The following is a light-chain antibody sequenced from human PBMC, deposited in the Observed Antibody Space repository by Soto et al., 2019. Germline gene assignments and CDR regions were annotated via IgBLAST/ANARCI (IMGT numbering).Light chain of an antibody. J-gene: IGKJ1*01. V-gene: IGKV3-15*01. CDR1: QSVSSN. CDR3: QQYNNWPPGT. Sequence: EIVMTQSPATLSVSPGERATLSCRASQSVSSNLAWYQQKPGQAPRLLIYGASTRATGIPARFSGSRSGTVFTLSISSLQSEDFAVYYCQQYNNWPPGTFGQGTNVEIK. CDR2: GAS.